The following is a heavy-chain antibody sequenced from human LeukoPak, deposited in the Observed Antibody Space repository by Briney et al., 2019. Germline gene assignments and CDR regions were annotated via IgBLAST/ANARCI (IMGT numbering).Heavy chain of an antibody. CDR1: GFTFSSYS. V-gene: IGHV3-48*01. CDR3: ARVTGYGMDV. Sequence: PGGSLRLSCAASGFTFSSYSMNWVRQAPGKRLEWVSYISSSSSTIYYADSVKGRFTISRDNSKNSLYLQMNSLRAEDTAVYYCARVTGYGMDVWGQGTTVTVSS. CDR2: ISSSSSTI. J-gene: IGHJ6*02.